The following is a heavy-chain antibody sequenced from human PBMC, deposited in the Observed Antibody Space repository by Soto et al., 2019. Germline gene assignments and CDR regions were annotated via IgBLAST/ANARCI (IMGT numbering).Heavy chain of an antibody. Sequence: SETLSLTCTVSGGSISSYYWSWIRQPPGKGLEWIGYIYYSGSTNYNPSLKSRVTISVDTSKNQFSLKLSSVTAADTAVYYCARKVQLERGNYYYGMDVWGQATTVTVSS. CDR1: GGSISSYY. D-gene: IGHD1-1*01. CDR2: IYYSGST. V-gene: IGHV4-59*01. J-gene: IGHJ6*02. CDR3: ARKVQLERGNYYYGMDV.